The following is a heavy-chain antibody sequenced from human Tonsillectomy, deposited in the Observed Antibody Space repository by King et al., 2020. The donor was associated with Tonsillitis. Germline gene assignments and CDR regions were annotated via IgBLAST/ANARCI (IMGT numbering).Heavy chain of an antibody. V-gene: IGHV4-59*01. D-gene: IGHD3-3*01. CDR1: GGSISSYY. CDR2: IYYSGST. J-gene: IGHJ4*02. CDR3: ARFEGGFLEWFDY. Sequence: VQLQESGPGLVKPSETLSLTCTVSGGSISSYYWSWIRQPPGKGLEWIGYIYYSGSTNYNPSLKSRVTISVDTSKNQFSLKLSSVTAADTAVYYCARFEGGFLEWFDYWGQGTLVTVSS.